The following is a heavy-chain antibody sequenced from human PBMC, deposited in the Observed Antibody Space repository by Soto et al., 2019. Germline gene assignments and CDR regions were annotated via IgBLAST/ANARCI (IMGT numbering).Heavy chain of an antibody. D-gene: IGHD2-2*01. CDR1: GFTFSSYA. Sequence: QVQLVESGGGVVQPWRSLRLSCAASGFTFSSYAMHWVRQAPGKGLEWVALISYDENTEYYADSVKGRFTISRDNSKNTLYLQVNSLRAEETAVYYCARDRSVVLIPAASMDVWGQGTTVTVSS. CDR3: ARDRSVVLIPAASMDV. J-gene: IGHJ6*02. CDR2: ISYDENTE. V-gene: IGHV3-30-3*01.